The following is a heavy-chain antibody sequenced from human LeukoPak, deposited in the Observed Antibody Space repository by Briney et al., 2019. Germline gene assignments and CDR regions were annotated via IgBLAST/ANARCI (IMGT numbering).Heavy chain of an antibody. V-gene: IGHV4-61*02. Sequence: TASETLSLTCTVSGDSISSGSYYWSWIRQPAGEGLEWIGRIYTSGSTNYNPSLKSRVTISVDTSKNQFSLKLNSVTAADTAVYYCARENWNTRWFDPWGQGTLVTVSS. D-gene: IGHD1/OR15-1a*01. J-gene: IGHJ5*02. CDR3: ARENWNTRWFDP. CDR2: IYTSGST. CDR1: GDSISSGSYY.